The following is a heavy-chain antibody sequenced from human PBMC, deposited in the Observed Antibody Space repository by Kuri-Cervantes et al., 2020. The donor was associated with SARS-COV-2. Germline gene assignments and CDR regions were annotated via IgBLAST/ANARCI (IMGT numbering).Heavy chain of an antibody. D-gene: IGHD1-26*01. CDR1: GYTLTELS. V-gene: IGHV1-24*01. CDR2: FDPEDGET. CDR3: ATLVGASRDDFDY. Sequence: ASVKVSCKVSGYTLTELSMHWVRQTPGKGLEWMGGFDPEDGETIYAQKFQGRVTMTEDTSTDTAYMELSSLRSEDTAVYYCATLVGASRDDFDYWGQGTLVTVSS. J-gene: IGHJ4*02.